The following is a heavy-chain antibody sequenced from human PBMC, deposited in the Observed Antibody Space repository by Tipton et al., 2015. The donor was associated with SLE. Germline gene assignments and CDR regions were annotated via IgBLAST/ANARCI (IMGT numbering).Heavy chain of an antibody. V-gene: IGHV2-5*01. D-gene: IGHD6-13*01. J-gene: IGHJ5*02. CDR3: AHGAVPGYSSSWYANWFDP. CDR2: IYWNDDK. Sequence: LVKPTQTLTLTCTFSGFSLSTSGVGVGWIRQPPGKALEWLALIYWNDDKRYSPSLKSRLTTTKDTSKNQVVLTMTNMDPVDTATYYCAHGAVPGYSSSWYANWFDPWGQGTLVTVSS. CDR1: GFSLSTSGVG.